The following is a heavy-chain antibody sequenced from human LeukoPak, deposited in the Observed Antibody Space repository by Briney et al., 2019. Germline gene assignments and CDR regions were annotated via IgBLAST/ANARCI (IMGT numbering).Heavy chain of an antibody. CDR1: GFTFSSYG. CDR2: ISSDGSNK. Sequence: GRSLRLSCAASGFTFSSYGMHWVRQAPGKGLEWASVISSDGSNKYYADSVKGRFTISRDNTKNTLYLQMNSLRAEDTAVFYCANENYYDSSGYLDNWGQGTLVTVSS. J-gene: IGHJ4*02. V-gene: IGHV3-30*18. D-gene: IGHD3-22*01. CDR3: ANENYYDSSGYLDN.